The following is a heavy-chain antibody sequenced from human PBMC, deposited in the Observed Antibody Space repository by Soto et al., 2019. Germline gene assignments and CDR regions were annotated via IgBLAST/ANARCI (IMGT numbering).Heavy chain of an antibody. CDR2: ISSSSSYI. Sequence: GGSLRLSCAASGFTFISYSMNWVRQAPGKGLEWVSSISSSSSYIYYADSVKGRFTISRDNAKNSLYLQMNSLRAEDTAVYYCAREQLRFYYYGMDVWGQGTTVTVSS. CDR3: AREQLRFYYYGMDV. V-gene: IGHV3-21*01. J-gene: IGHJ6*02. CDR1: GFTFISYS. D-gene: IGHD3-3*01.